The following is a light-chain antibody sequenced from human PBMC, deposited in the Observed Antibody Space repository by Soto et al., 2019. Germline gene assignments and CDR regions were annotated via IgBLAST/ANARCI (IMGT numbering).Light chain of an antibody. CDR3: CSYAGSYTSYVV. Sequence: QSALTQPRSVSGSPGQSVTISCTGTSSDVGGYNYVSWYQQHPGKAPKLMIYVVSKRPSGVPDRFSGSKSGNTASLTISGLQAEDEADYYCCSYAGSYTSYVVFGGGTKLTVL. CDR1: SSDVGGYNY. CDR2: VVS. V-gene: IGLV2-11*01. J-gene: IGLJ2*01.